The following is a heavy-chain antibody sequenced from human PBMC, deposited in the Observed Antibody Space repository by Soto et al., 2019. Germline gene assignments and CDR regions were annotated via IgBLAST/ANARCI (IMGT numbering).Heavy chain of an antibody. J-gene: IGHJ4*02. CDR3: ARGAAVAAVFDH. Sequence: SPTLSLTCALSGDSVSSNTVASNWIRLSPSRGLEWLGRTYYKSKWYNDYAVSLKSRITISPDTSENQFYLQLSSVTPEDTAVYFCARGAAVAAVFDHWGQGTLVTVSS. D-gene: IGHD6-13*01. CDR2: TYYKSKWYN. CDR1: GDSVSSNTVA. V-gene: IGHV6-1*01.